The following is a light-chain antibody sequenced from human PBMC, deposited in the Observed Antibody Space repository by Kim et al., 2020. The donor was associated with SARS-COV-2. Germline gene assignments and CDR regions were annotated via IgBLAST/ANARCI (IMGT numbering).Light chain of an antibody. V-gene: IGKV3-15*01. CDR2: GAS. Sequence: EILMTQPPATLSVSPGERATLSCRASQSVNSNLAWYQQKPGQAPRLLIYGASTRATGIPARFSGTGSGTDFTLTISSLQSEDFAVYYCQQYNDWPPAITFGQGTRLEIK. CDR3: QQYNDWPPAIT. CDR1: QSVNSN. J-gene: IGKJ5*01.